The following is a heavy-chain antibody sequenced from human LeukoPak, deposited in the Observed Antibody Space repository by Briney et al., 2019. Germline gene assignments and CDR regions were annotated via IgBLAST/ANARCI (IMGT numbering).Heavy chain of an antibody. CDR1: GYTFTSNY. CDR3: ARSWRFGELSALEKYNWFDP. V-gene: IGHV1-46*01. D-gene: IGHD3-10*01. CDR2: ISPSGGST. Sequence: ASVKVSCKAFGYTFTSNYMHWVRQAPGQGPEWMGVISPSGGSTTYAQKFQGRVTLTRDMSTSTVYMELSSLRSEDTAVYYCARSWRFGELSALEKYNWFDPWGQGTLVTVSS. J-gene: IGHJ5*02.